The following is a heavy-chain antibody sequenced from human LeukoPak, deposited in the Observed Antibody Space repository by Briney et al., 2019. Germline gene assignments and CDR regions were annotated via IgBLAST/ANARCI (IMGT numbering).Heavy chain of an antibody. V-gene: IGHV4-59*08. CDR2: ISYSGSP. D-gene: IGHD4-23*01. CDR3: ARRSSYGGKGDDY. CDR1: GGSFSSYY. J-gene: IGHJ4*02. Sequence: PSETLSLTCAVYGGSFSSYYWTWIRQPPGKGLEWIGYISYSGSPNYNPSLKSRVTISVDTPKNQFSLQLRSVTAADTAVYYCARRSSYGGKGDDYWGQGTLVTVSS.